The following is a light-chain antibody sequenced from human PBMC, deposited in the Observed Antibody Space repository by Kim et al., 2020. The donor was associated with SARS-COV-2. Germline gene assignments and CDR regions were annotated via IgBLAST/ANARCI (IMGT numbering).Light chain of an antibody. CDR1: QSVSSY. CDR2: DAS. CDR3: QQRSNWPLYT. V-gene: IGKV3-11*01. Sequence: LSPGERATLSCRASQSVSSYLAWYQQKPGQAPRLLIYDASNRATGIPARFSGSGSGTDFTLTISSLEPEDFAVYYCQQRSNWPLYTFGQGTKLEIK. J-gene: IGKJ2*01.